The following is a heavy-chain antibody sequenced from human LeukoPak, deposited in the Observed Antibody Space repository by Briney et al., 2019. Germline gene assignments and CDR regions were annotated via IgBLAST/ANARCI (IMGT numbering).Heavy chain of an antibody. CDR1: GFTFSSYW. Sequence: GGSLRLSCAVSGFTFSSYWMSWARRAPGKGLEWVANIKQDGSEKYYVDSVKGRFTISRDNAKNSLYLQMNSLRAEDTAVYYCASYYDSSGYFDAFDIWGQGTMVTVSS. CDR3: ASYYDSSGYFDAFDI. D-gene: IGHD3-22*01. V-gene: IGHV3-7*05. J-gene: IGHJ3*02. CDR2: IKQDGSEK.